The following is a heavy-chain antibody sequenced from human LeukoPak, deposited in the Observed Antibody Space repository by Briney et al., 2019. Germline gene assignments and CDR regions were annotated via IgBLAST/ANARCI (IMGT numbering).Heavy chain of an antibody. Sequence: SETLSLTCAVYGGSFSGYYWSWIRQPPGKGLEWIGEINHSGSTYYNPSLKSRVTISVDTSRNQFSLKLSSVTAADTAVYYCARRLRLQLDNWFDPWGQGTLVTVSS. CDR1: GGSFSGYY. J-gene: IGHJ5*02. CDR3: ARRLRLQLDNWFDP. CDR2: INHSGST. V-gene: IGHV4-34*01. D-gene: IGHD5-18*01.